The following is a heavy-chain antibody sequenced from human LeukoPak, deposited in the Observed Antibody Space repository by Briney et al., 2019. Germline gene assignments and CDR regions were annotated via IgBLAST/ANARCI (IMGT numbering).Heavy chain of an antibody. CDR3: ARVSGSSWYPNYYHYGMDV. Sequence: ASVKVSCKASGYAFTSYGISWVRQAPGQGLEWMGWISAYNGNTNYAQKLQGRVTMTTDTSTSTAYMELRSLRSDDTAVYYCARVSGSSWYPNYYHYGMDVWGQGTTVTVSS. CDR2: ISAYNGNT. D-gene: IGHD6-13*01. V-gene: IGHV1-18*01. J-gene: IGHJ6*02. CDR1: GYAFTSYG.